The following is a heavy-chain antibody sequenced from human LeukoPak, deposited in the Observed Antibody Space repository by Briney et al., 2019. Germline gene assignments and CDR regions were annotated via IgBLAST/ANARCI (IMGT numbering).Heavy chain of an antibody. J-gene: IGHJ4*02. Sequence: SETLSLTCAVSGYSISSASYWGWIRQPPGKGLEWIGNIYHSGSPYYNPSLKSRVTISVDTSKNQFSLKLSSVTAADTAVYYCARPISSQGYFGVVIDWGQGTLVTVSS. CDR1: GYSISSASY. V-gene: IGHV4-38-2*01. CDR3: ARPISSQGYFGVVID. CDR2: IYHSGSP. D-gene: IGHD3-3*01.